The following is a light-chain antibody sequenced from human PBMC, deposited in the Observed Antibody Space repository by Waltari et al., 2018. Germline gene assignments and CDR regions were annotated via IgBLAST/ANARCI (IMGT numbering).Light chain of an antibody. CDR2: GAS. J-gene: IGKJ2*01. CDR3: RQNESVPYT. V-gene: IGKV3-20*01. Sequence: EIVLTQSPGTLSLSPGESATLSCRASHFFASIYMAWFQQEPGQGPRLLIDGASTRATGIPDRCRGSGDEKDFTLIISRLEPEDSAVYYCRQNESVPYTFGQGTKLQVK. CDR1: HFFASIY.